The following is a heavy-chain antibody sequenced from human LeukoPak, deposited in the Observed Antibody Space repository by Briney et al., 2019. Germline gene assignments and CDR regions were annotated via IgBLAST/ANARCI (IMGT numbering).Heavy chain of an antibody. CDR1: GGSIGSYY. CDR3: AREIGDYYDSSGYRTYYFDY. CDR2: IYTSGST. J-gene: IGHJ4*02. V-gene: IGHV4-4*07. Sequence: SETLSLTCTVSGGSIGSYYWSWIRQPAGKGLEWIGRIYTSGSTNYNPSLKSRVTMSVDTSKNQISLKLSSVTAAGTAVYYCAREIGDYYDSSGYRTYYFDYWGQGTLVTVSS. D-gene: IGHD3-22*01.